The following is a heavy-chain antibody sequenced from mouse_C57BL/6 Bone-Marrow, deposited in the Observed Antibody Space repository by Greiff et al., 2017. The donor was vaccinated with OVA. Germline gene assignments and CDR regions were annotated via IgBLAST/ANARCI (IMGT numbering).Heavy chain of an antibody. CDR2: IDPSDSYT. Sequence: QVQLQQPGAELVKPGASVKLSCMASGYTFTSYWMQWVKQRPGQGLEWIGEIDPSDSYTNYNQKFKGKATLTVDTSSSTAYMQLSSLTSEDSAVYYCARLEDVFYAMDYWGQGTSVTVSS. J-gene: IGHJ4*01. CDR1: GYTFTSYW. V-gene: IGHV1-50*01. CDR3: ARLEDVFYAMDY.